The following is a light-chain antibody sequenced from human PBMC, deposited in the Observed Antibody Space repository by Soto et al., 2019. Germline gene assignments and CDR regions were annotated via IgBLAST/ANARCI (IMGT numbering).Light chain of an antibody. V-gene: IGLV1-40*01. CDR2: GNS. CDR3: QSYDSSLSGSVV. J-gene: IGLJ2*01. Sequence: QSVLTQPPSVSWAPGQRVTISCTGSSSNIGAGYDVHWYQQLPGTAPKLLIYGNSNRPSGVPDRFSGSKSGTSASLAITGLQADDEADYYCQSYDSSLSGSVVFGGGTKVTVL. CDR1: SSNIGAGYD.